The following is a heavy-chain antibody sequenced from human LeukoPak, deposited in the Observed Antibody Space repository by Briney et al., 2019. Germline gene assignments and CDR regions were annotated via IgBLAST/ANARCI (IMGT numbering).Heavy chain of an antibody. CDR1: GGSFSGYY. Sequence: SETLSLTCAVYGGSFSGYYWSWIRQPPGKGLEWIGEINHSGSTKYNPSLKNQVTISVDTSKNQFSLKLSSLTAADTAMYYCARREPHGDYGGKIRYYYYMDDWGKGTTITISS. D-gene: IGHD4-23*01. CDR3: ARREPHGDYGGKIRYYYYMDD. CDR2: INHSGST. V-gene: IGHV4-34*01. J-gene: IGHJ6*03.